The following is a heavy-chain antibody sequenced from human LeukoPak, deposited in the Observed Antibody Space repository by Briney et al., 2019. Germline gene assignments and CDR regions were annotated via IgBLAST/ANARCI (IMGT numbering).Heavy chain of an antibody. CDR3: ARGGGLDV. J-gene: IGHJ6*02. Sequence: GSLRLSCAASGFTFSSYSMNWARQAPGKGLEWVASINHNGNVNYYVDSVKGRFTISRDNAKNSLYLQMSNLRAEDTAVYFCARGGGLDVWGHGATVTVSS. CDR1: GFTFSSYS. V-gene: IGHV3-7*03. CDR2: INHNGNVN. D-gene: IGHD3-16*01.